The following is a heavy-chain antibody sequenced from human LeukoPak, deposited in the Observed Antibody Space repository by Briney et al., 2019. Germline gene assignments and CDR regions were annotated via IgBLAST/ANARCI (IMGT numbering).Heavy chain of an antibody. CDR2: IYHSGGT. CDR3: ARDGGVGATHTGKFDY. D-gene: IGHD1-26*01. V-gene: IGHV4-38-2*02. CDR1: GDSISSAYY. J-gene: IGHJ4*02. Sequence: SETLSLTCTVSGDSISSAYYWAWIRQPPGKGLEWIGSIYHSGGTYYNSSLKSRVTISVDTSKNQFSLKLSSVTAADTAVYYCARDGGVGATHTGKFDYWGQGTLVTVSS.